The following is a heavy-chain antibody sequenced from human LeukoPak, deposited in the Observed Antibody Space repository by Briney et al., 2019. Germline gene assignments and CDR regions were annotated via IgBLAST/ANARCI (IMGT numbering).Heavy chain of an antibody. Sequence: SQTLSLTCAISGDSVSSNSAAWNWIRQSPSRGLEWLGRTYYRSKWYNDYAISVKSRITINPDTSKNQFSLQLNSVTPDDTAVYYCASALRTSGWYGYNWFDPGAREPWSSSPQ. CDR3: ASALRTSGWYGYNWFDP. J-gene: IGHJ5*02. D-gene: IGHD6-19*01. CDR2: TYYRSKWYN. V-gene: IGHV6-1*01. CDR1: GDSVSSNSAA.